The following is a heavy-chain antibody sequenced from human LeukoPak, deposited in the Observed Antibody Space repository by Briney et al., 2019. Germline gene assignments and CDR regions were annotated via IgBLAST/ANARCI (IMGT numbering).Heavy chain of an antibody. Sequence: LGESLKISCKGAGFTFISYSFSWVRQMPGKGLEWMGVIYAGDSSTTYSPSFQGQVTISVDKSISTAYLQWSSLKASDSAIYYCARHSCYDSWGQGTLVTVSS. V-gene: IGHV5-51*01. D-gene: IGHD3-16*01. J-gene: IGHJ5*02. CDR1: GFTFISYS. CDR3: ARHSCYDS. CDR2: IYAGDSST.